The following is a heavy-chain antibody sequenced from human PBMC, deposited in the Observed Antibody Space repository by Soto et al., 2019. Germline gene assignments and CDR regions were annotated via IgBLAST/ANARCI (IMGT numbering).Heavy chain of an antibody. V-gene: IGHV3-23*01. D-gene: IGHD3-3*01. Sequence: PGGSLRLSCAASGFTFSNYAMSWVRQAPGKGLEWVSGISGSGGSTYYADFVRGRFTISRDSYKNTLYLQMNTLRAEDTAVYYCAKDRDFWSGHYKHRGFDYWGQGTLVTVSS. J-gene: IGHJ4*02. CDR1: GFTFSNYA. CDR3: AKDRDFWSGHYKHRGFDY. CDR2: ISGSGGST.